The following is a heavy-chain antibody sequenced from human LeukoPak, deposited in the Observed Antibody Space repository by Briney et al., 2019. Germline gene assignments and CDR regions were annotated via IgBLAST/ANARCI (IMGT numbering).Heavy chain of an antibody. CDR2: ISAYNGNI. V-gene: IGHV1-18*01. J-gene: IGHJ4*02. Sequence: ASVKVSCKASGYTFTSFGISWVRQAPGQGLEWMGWISAYNGNIKSAQKFQGRVTMTTDTSTSTAYMEPRGLRSDDTAVFYCVRDLGVDTSMIFFDYWGQGTLVIVSS. D-gene: IGHD5-18*01. CDR1: GYTFTSFG. CDR3: VRDLGVDTSMIFFDY.